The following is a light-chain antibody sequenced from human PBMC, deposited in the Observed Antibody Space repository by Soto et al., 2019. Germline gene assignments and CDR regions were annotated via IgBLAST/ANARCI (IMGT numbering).Light chain of an antibody. CDR2: GAS. CDR1: QSVSSN. CDR3: QQFDDSVT. V-gene: IGKV3D-15*01. Sequence: EIVMTQSPATLSVSPVERATLSCMASQSVSSNLAWYQQKPGQAPRLLIFGASDRATGTPDRFSGSGSGTDFTLTISRLEPEDSAVYYCQQFDDSVTFGQGTRLEIK. J-gene: IGKJ5*01.